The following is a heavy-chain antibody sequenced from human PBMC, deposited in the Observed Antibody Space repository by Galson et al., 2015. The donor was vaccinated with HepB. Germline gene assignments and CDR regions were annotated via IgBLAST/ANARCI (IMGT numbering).Heavy chain of an antibody. J-gene: IGHJ5*02. CDR3: ARDGGSSSENWFDP. CDR2: IWFDGTEK. V-gene: IGHV3-33*01. D-gene: IGHD6-13*01. CDR1: GFIFSDYG. Sequence: SLRLSCAASGFIFSDYGMHWVRQAPGKGLEWVAVIWFDGTEKSYADSVRGRFTISRDNTKNIVYLQMNSLGAEDTGVYYCARDGGSSSENWFDPWGQGALVTVSS.